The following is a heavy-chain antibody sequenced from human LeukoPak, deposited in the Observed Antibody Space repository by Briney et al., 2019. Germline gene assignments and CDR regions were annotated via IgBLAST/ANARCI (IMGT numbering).Heavy chain of an antibody. CDR2: IYYSGST. Sequence: SETLSLTCTVSGGSISSGDYYWSWIRQPPGKGLEWIGYIYYSGSTYYNPSLKSRVTISVDTSKNQFSLKLSSVTAADTAVYYCARGQAYYDSSGYYYFDYWGQGTLVTVSS. CDR3: ARGQAYYDSSGYYYFDY. D-gene: IGHD3-22*01. CDR1: GGSISSGDYY. V-gene: IGHV4-30-4*01. J-gene: IGHJ4*02.